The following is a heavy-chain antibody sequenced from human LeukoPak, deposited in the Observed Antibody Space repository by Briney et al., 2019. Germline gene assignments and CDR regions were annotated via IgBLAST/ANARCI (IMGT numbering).Heavy chain of an antibody. CDR3: ARFVAQGIRFDY. V-gene: IGHV4-38-2*02. D-gene: IGHD3-10*01. CDR1: GYSISSGYY. Sequence: SETLSLTCTVSGYSISSGYYWGWIRQPPGKGLEWIGSIYHSGSTYYNPSLKSRVTISVDTSKNQFSLKLSSVTDADTAVYYCARFVAQGIRFDYWGQGTLVTVSS. J-gene: IGHJ4*02. CDR2: IYHSGST.